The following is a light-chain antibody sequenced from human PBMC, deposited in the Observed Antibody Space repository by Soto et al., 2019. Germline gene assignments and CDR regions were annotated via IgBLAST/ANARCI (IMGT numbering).Light chain of an antibody. Sequence: IQMTQSPSTLSASVGDRVTITCRASQGISNYLAWYQQKPGKVPKLLIYDASRLQSGVPSRFSGSGGGTDFTLSISSVQPEDFATYFCQQSYMDPITFGQGTRLEIK. CDR1: QGISNY. V-gene: IGKV1-39*01. CDR3: QQSYMDPIT. J-gene: IGKJ5*01. CDR2: DAS.